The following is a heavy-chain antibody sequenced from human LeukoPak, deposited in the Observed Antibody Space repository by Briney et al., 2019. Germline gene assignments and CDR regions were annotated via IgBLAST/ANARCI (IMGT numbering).Heavy chain of an antibody. D-gene: IGHD4/OR15-4a*01. V-gene: IGHV4-39*07. Sequence: PSETLSLTCTVSGGSISSSSYYWGWIRQPPGKGLEWIGSIYTSGSTNYNPSLKSRVTMSVDTSKNQFSLKLTSVTAADTAVYYCARQQLKTMASFDYWGQGTLVTVSS. CDR2: IYTSGST. CDR1: GGSISSSSYY. CDR3: ARQQLKTMASFDY. J-gene: IGHJ4*02.